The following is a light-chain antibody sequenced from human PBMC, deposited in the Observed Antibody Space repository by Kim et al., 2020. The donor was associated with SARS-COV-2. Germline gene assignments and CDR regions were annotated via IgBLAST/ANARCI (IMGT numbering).Light chain of an antibody. Sequence: EIVLTQSPGTLSLSPGERATLSCRASQSVSDNSLAWYQQKPGQPPTLLIYGASSGATGTPDRFRGSGSGTDFTLSISRLEAEDFAVYYCQQYCRPPITFGEGTRLEIK. CDR3: QQYCRPPIT. CDR2: GAS. V-gene: IGKV3-20*01. CDR1: QSVSDNS. J-gene: IGKJ5*01.